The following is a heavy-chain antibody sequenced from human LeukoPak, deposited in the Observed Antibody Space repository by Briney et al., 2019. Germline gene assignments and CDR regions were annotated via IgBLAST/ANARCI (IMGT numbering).Heavy chain of an antibody. CDR1: GGSISSYY. J-gene: IGHJ5*02. CDR2: IYYSGST. D-gene: IGHD3-22*01. Sequence: SETLSLTCIVSGGSISSYYWSWIRQPPGKRLEWIGYIYYSGSTNYNPSLKSRVTISVDTSKNQFSLKLSSVTAADTAVYYCARVTSSSGYYYGWFDPWGQGTLVTVSS. CDR3: ARVTSSSGYYYGWFDP. V-gene: IGHV4-59*01.